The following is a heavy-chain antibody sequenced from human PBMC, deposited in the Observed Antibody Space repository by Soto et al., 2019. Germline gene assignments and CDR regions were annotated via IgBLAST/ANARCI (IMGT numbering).Heavy chain of an antibody. V-gene: IGHV2-70*10. Sequence: SGATLVNPTQTLTLTCTFSGFSLSSGGMCVCWIRQPPGKALEWIARIDWDDDKYYRRTLKTRLSISKDTSKNQVVLTMTNMDPVDTATYYCVLTPRYCSGGSCYPWAFDVWGQGTEVTVSS. J-gene: IGHJ3*01. D-gene: IGHD2-15*01. CDR2: IDWDDDK. CDR1: GFSLSSGGMC. CDR3: VLTPRYCSGGSCYPWAFDV.